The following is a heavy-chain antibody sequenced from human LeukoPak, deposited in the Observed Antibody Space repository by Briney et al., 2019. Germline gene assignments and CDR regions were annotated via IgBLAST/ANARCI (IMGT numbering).Heavy chain of an antibody. CDR2: INHSGST. CDR3: ARRLDL. J-gene: IGHJ2*01. Sequence: SETLSLTCAVYGGSFSGYYWSWFRQPPGKGLEWIGEINHSGSTNYNPSLKSRVTISVYTSKHQFSLKLSSVTAADTAVYYCARRLDLWGRGTLVTVSS. CDR1: GGSFSGYY. V-gene: IGHV4-34*01.